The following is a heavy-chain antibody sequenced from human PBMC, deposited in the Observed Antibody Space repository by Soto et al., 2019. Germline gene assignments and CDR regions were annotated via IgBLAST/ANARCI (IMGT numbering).Heavy chain of an antibody. CDR2: IKEDGRET. V-gene: IGHV3-7*04. CDR1: GFTFSTYW. CDR3: ARRKFSGAFDI. Sequence: EVQLVESGGGLVQPGGSLRLSCATSGFTFSTYWMTWLRQAPGNGLEWVANIKEDGRETDYVASLKGRFTISRDNAETSLAPQMTSLRVADTPVYYCARRKFSGAFDICGQGTMVTVSS. J-gene: IGHJ3*02.